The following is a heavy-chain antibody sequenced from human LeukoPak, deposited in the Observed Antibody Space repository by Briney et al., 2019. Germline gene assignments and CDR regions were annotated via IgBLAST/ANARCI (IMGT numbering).Heavy chain of an antibody. Sequence: PGGSLRLSCAASGFTFSSYSMNWVRQAPGKGLEWVSYISSSSSTIYYADSVKGRFTISRDNAKNSLYLQMNSLRAEDTAVYYCVRDDSHTYTSLGDHWGQGALVTVSS. V-gene: IGHV3-48*04. CDR2: ISSSSSTI. D-gene: IGHD3-16*01. CDR1: GFTFSSYS. J-gene: IGHJ4*02. CDR3: VRDDSHTYTSLGDH.